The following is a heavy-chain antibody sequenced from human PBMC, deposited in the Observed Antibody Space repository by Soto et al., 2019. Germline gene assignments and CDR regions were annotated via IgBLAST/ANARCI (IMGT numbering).Heavy chain of an antibody. D-gene: IGHD4-17*01. CDR3: ARVVKAGDYGDYGRYYFDY. J-gene: IGHJ4*01. CDR1: GDTFTTYG. Sequence: QVQLVQSGAEVKKPGASVKVSCKASGDTFTTYGITWVRQAPGQGLEWMGWISAYSGNTNYAQKLQGRLTVTTDTSTNTAYMDLRSLRSDDTAVYYCARVVKAGDYGDYGRYYFDYWGHGTLVTVSS. CDR2: ISAYSGNT. V-gene: IGHV1-18*04.